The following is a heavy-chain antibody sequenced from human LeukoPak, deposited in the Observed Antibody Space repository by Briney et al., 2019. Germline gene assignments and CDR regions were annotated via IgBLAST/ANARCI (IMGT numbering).Heavy chain of an antibody. V-gene: IGHV4-39*07. CDR1: GGSISSSSYY. D-gene: IGHD3-9*01. Sequence: PSETLSLTCTVSGGSISSSSYYWGWIRQPPGKGLEWIGSIYYSGCTYYNPSLKSRVTISVDTSKNQFSLKLSSVTAADTAVYYCARVGLRYFDWLPQLGFDPWGQGTLVTVSS. J-gene: IGHJ5*02. CDR2: IYYSGCT. CDR3: ARVGLRYFDWLPQLGFDP.